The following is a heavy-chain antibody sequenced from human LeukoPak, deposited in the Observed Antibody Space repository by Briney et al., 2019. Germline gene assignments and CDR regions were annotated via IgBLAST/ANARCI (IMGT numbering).Heavy chain of an antibody. J-gene: IGHJ2*01. D-gene: IGHD6-19*01. Sequence: ASVKVSCKASGYTFTGYYMHWVRQAPGQGLEWMGWINPNSGGTNYAQNFQGRLIMTTDTSTSTAYMELRSLRPDDTAVYYCAREAVAGVWYFDLWGRGTLVTVSS. V-gene: IGHV1-2*02. CDR3: AREAVAGVWYFDL. CDR2: INPNSGGT. CDR1: GYTFTGYY.